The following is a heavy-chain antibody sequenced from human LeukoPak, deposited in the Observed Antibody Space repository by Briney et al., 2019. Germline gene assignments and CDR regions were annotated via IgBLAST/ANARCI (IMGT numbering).Heavy chain of an antibody. CDR3: AAFVVVGKYLDY. J-gene: IGHJ4*02. CDR1: GFTFTSSA. Sequence: GTSVKVSCKASGFTFTSSAVQWVRQARGQRLEWIGWIVVGSGNTNYAQKFQERVTITRDMSTSTAYMELSSLRSEDTAVYYCAAFVVVGKYLDYWGQGTLVTVSS. D-gene: IGHD2-21*01. V-gene: IGHV1-58*01. CDR2: IVVGSGNT.